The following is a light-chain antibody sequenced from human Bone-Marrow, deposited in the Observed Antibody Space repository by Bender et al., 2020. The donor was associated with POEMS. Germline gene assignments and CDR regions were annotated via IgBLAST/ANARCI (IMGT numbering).Light chain of an antibody. J-gene: IGLJ3*02. V-gene: IGLV3-21*04. Sequence: SYVLTQAPSVSVAPRETATLTCAEANIGSKSVHWYQLRPGQAPVLVMHYDSDRPSGIPERFSGSNSGNTATLTISRVEAGDEADYYCQVWDRSRVVFGGGTKLTVL. CDR1: NIGSKS. CDR2: YDS. CDR3: QVWDRSRVV.